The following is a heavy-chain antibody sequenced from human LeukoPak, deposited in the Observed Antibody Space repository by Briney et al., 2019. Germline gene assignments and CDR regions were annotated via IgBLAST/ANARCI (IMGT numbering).Heavy chain of an antibody. V-gene: IGHV3-21*01. CDR1: GFTFSSYS. D-gene: IGHD3/OR15-3a*01. J-gene: IGHJ6*03. Sequence: GGSLRLTCAASGFTFSSYSMNWVRQAPGKGLEWVSSISSSSSYIYYADSVKGRFTIPRDNAKNSVSLQMNSLRAEDTAVYFCARPTWTNYMDVWGKGTAVTISS. CDR3: ARPTWTNYMDV. CDR2: ISSSSSYI.